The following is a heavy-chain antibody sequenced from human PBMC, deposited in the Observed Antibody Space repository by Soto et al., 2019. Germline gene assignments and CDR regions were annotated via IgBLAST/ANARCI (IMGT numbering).Heavy chain of an antibody. J-gene: IGHJ3*02. D-gene: IGHD5-12*01. Sequence: GGSLRLSCTASGFTFSSYEMDWVRQAPGKGLEWVAYISSSGYIMYADSVKGRFTISRDNADNSLYLQMNSLRAEDTAVYYCTKEKSVMYSGYDAFDIWGRGTMVTVSS. CDR1: GFTFSSYE. CDR2: ISSSGYI. V-gene: IGHV3-48*03. CDR3: TKEKSVMYSGYDAFDI.